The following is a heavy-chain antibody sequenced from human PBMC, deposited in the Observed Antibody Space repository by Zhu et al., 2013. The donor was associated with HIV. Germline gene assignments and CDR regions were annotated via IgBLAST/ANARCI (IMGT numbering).Heavy chain of an antibody. V-gene: IGHV1-8*01. CDR2: MNPDSGNT. J-gene: IGHJ4*01. CDR3: ARGRVRGVISPDY. CDR1: GYTFTSND. Sequence: QMQVVQSGAEVKKPGASVKVSCKTSGYTFTSNDIDWVRQAAGQGLEWLGWMNPDSGNTGYARKFQGRVTMTSNIAISTAYMELSGLTSEDTAVYYCARGRVRGVISPDYWGHGTLVIVSS. D-gene: IGHD3-10*01.